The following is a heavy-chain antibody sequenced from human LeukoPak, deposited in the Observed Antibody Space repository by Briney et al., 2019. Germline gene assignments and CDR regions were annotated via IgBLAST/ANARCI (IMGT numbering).Heavy chain of an antibody. CDR2: IYDSGST. V-gene: IGHV4-4*02. D-gene: IGHD3-10*01. CDR3: ARGMLSSTMLNWFDP. J-gene: IGHJ5*02. CDR1: GGSISSSNW. Sequence: PSEPLSLTCAVSGGSISSSNWWSWVRQPPGKGLEWIGDIYDSGSTNYNPSLKSRVTISVDTSKNQFSLKLSSVTAADTAVYYCARGMLSSTMLNWFDPWGQGTLVTVSS.